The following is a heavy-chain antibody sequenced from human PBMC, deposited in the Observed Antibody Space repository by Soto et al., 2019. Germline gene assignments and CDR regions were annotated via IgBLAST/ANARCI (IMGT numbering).Heavy chain of an antibody. J-gene: IGHJ6*02. CDR1: GYTFNRYY. CDR3: TRGSFLEWSCMDV. V-gene: IGHV1-46*02. CDR2: INPSGTIT. Sequence: QVQLVQSGAEVKKPGASVNVSCKASGYTFNRYYMHWLRQAPGQGLEWMGMINPSGTITSYAQEFQGRVTMTRDTSTSTLYMDLRSLRSDDTAVYYCTRGSFLEWSCMDVWGQGTTVTVSS. D-gene: IGHD3-3*01.